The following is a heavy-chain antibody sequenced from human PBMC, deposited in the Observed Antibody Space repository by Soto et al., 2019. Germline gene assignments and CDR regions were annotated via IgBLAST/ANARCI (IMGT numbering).Heavy chain of an antibody. CDR1: GFTFSSYA. CDR2: ISGSGGST. J-gene: IGHJ2*01. D-gene: IGHD6-13*01. V-gene: IGHV3-23*01. CDR3: AKEGIAGVGDWYFDL. Sequence: EVQLLESGGGLVQPGGSLRLSCAASGFTFSSYAMSWVRQAPGKGLEWVSAISGSGGSTYYADSVKGRFTISRDNSKNTLYLLMDSLRGEDTAVYYCAKEGIAGVGDWYFDLCVRGTLVTVSS.